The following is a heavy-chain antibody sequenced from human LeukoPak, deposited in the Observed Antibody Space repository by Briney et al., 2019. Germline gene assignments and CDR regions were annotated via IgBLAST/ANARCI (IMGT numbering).Heavy chain of an antibody. J-gene: IGHJ5*02. CDR2: IYYSGST. CDR3: ARDAGGYSYGLAFDP. V-gene: IGHV4-59*01. CDR1: GGSISSYY. D-gene: IGHD5-18*01. Sequence: PSETLSLTCTVSGGSISSYYWSWIRQPPGKGLEWIGYIYYSGSTNYNPSLKSRVTISVDTSKNQFSLKLSSVTAADTAVYYCARDAGGYSYGLAFDPWGQGTLVTVS.